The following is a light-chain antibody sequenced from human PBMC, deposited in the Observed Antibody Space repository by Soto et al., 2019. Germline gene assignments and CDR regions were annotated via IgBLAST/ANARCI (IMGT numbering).Light chain of an antibody. CDR1: QSLLHSNGYNY. CDR2: LCS. V-gene: IGKV2-28*01. Sequence: DIVMTQSPLSLPVTPGEPASISCRSSQSLLHSNGYNYLDWYLQKPGQSPQLLIYLCSNRASGVPDRFSGSGSCTDFTLKISRVEAEDVGVDYCMQALHTPKTFGQGTKVEIK. CDR3: MQALHTPKT. J-gene: IGKJ1*01.